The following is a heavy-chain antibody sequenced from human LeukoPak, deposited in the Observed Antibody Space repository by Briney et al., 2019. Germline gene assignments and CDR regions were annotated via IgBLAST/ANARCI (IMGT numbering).Heavy chain of an antibody. CDR1: GFTFSSYG. D-gene: IGHD6-19*01. CDR3: ARDRAIAVDVGVDY. CDR2: ISYDGSNK. J-gene: IGHJ4*02. Sequence: QPGGSLRLSCAASGFTFSSYGMHWVRQAPGKGLEWVAVISYDGSNKYYADSVKGRFTISRDNSKNTLYLQMNSLRVEDTALYYCARDRAIAVDVGVDYWGQGTLVTVSS. V-gene: IGHV3-30*03.